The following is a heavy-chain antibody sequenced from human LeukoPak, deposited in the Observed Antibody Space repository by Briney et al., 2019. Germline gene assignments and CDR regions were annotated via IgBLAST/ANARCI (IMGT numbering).Heavy chain of an antibody. D-gene: IGHD6-13*01. V-gene: IGHV1-8*01. CDR3: ARHVSGYSSSWYDC. Sequence: ASVKVSCKASGYTFTSYDINWVRQATGQGLEWMGWMNPNSGNTGYAQKFQGRVTMTRNTSISTAYMELSSLRSEDTAVYYCARHVSGYSSSWYDCWGQGTLVTVSS. CDR2: MNPNSGNT. J-gene: IGHJ5*01. CDR1: GYTFTSYD.